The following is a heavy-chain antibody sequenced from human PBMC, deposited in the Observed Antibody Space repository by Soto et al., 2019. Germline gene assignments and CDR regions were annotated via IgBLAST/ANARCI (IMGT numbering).Heavy chain of an antibody. V-gene: IGHV3-30*18. J-gene: IGHJ6*02. CDR2: ISYDGSNK. D-gene: IGHD2-2*01. CDR3: AKGHVVVVPAAIPYGMDV. Sequence: QVQLVESGGGVVQPGRSLRLSCAASGFTFSSYGMHWVRQAPGKGLEWVAVISYDGSNKYYADSVKGRFTISRDNSKNTLYLQMNSLRAEDTAVYYCAKGHVVVVPAAIPYGMDVWGQGTTVTVSS. CDR1: GFTFSSYG.